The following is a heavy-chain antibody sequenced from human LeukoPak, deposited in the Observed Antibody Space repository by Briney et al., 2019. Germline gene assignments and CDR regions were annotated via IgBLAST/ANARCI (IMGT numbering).Heavy chain of an antibody. Sequence: PAGSLTLSCAASGFTFTDYGMHWVRHPPGQGLGWVAVIWNDGNNKYYADSVKDRFTISRDSSKNTLYLQMNNLRVEDTAFYYCARDCDTSGHYGWFEPCGQGTLVTVSS. V-gene: IGHV3-33*01. D-gene: IGHD3-22*01. J-gene: IGHJ5*02. CDR2: IWNDGNNK. CDR1: GFTFTDYG. CDR3: ARDCDTSGHYGWFEP.